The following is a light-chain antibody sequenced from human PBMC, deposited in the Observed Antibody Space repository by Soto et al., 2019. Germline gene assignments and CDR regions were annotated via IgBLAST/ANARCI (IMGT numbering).Light chain of an antibody. CDR3: SSYTSSSTLV. Sequence: HSALTQPASVSGSPGQSITISCTGTSSDVGGYNYVSWYQQHPGKAPKLMIYDVSHRPSGVSNRFSGSKSGNTASLTISGLQAEDEADYYCSSYTSSSTLVFGGGTKLTVL. V-gene: IGLV2-14*01. CDR2: DVS. CDR1: SSDVGGYNY. J-gene: IGLJ2*01.